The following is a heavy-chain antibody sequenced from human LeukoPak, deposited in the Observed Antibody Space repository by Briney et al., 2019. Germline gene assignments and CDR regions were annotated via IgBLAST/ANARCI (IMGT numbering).Heavy chain of an antibody. V-gene: IGHV1-18*01. CDR1: GYTLTSYG. CDR3: ARGAYGDK. Sequence: ASVKVSCKASGYTLTSYGINWMRQAPGQGLEWMGWISTQSGNTNCAQKVQGRLTLTTDRSTNTAYMELRSLRSVDTAVYYCARGAYGDKWGQGTMVTVSS. D-gene: IGHD4-17*01. J-gene: IGHJ4*02. CDR2: ISTQSGNT.